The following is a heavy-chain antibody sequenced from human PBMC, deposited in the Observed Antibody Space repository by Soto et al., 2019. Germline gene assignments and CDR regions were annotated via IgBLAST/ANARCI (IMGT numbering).Heavy chain of an antibody. CDR3: ARERMDSSSLRGGGIYYYYYMDV. J-gene: IGHJ6*03. D-gene: IGHD6-13*01. CDR1: GGSISSYY. Sequence: QVQLQESGPGLVKPSETLSLTCTVSGGSISSYYWSWIRQPPGKGLEWIGYIYYSGSTNYNPSLKSRVTISVDTSKNQFSLKLSSVTAADTAVYYCARERMDSSSLRGGGIYYYYYMDVWGKGTTVTVSS. CDR2: IYYSGST. V-gene: IGHV4-59*01.